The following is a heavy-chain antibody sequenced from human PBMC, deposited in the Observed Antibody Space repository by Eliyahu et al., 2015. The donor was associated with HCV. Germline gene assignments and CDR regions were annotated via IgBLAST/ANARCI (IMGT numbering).Heavy chain of an antibody. V-gene: IGHV3-23*01. D-gene: IGHD5-18*01. CDR1: GFXFSXXA. CDR3: AKDADTAMVRENGMDV. Sequence: EVQLLESGGGLVQPGGSLRLSCAASGFXFSXXAMSWVRQXPGKGLEWVSAISGSGGSTYYADSVKGRFTISRDNSKNTLYLQMNSLRAEDTAVYYCAKDADTAMVRENGMDVWGQGTTVTVSS. J-gene: IGHJ6*02. CDR2: ISGSGGST.